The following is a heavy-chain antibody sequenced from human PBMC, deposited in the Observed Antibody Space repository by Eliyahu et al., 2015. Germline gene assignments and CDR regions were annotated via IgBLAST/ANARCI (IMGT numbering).Heavy chain of an antibody. D-gene: IGHD6-13*01. J-gene: IGHJ4*02. CDR2: IXYSGGX. V-gene: IGHV4-31*03. CDR1: GDSVNTANSY. Sequence: LVKPSQTLALTCTVSGDSVNTANSYWNWIRQRPGEGLEWIGYIXYSGGXYYKPSLESRVTISLDTSQNQFSLRLNSVTAADTAVYFCARDRPTTPGTFDFWGQGTLVTVSS. CDR3: ARDRPTTPGTFDF.